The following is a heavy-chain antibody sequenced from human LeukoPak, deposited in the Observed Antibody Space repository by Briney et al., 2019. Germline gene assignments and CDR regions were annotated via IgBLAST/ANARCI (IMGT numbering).Heavy chain of an antibody. CDR1: GGSISSGGYY. J-gene: IGHJ4*02. CDR3: ARQGHYYDSSGYDY. D-gene: IGHD3-22*01. V-gene: IGHV4-31*03. Sequence: PSQTLSLTCTVSGGSISSGGYYWSWIRQHPGKGLEWIGYIYYSGSTNYNPSLKSRVTISVDTSKNQFSLKLSSVTAADTAVYYCARQGHYYDSSGYDYWGQGTLVTVSS. CDR2: IYYSGST.